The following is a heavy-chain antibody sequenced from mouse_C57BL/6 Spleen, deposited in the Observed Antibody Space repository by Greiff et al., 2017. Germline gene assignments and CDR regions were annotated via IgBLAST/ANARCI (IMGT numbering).Heavy chain of an antibody. CDR3: TRGNYGSSYVLYYYAMDY. D-gene: IGHD1-1*01. V-gene: IGHV5-9-1*02. CDR2: ISSGGDYI. J-gene: IGHJ4*01. Sequence: EVQRVESGEGLVKPGGSLKLSCAASGFTFSSYAMSWVRQTPEKRLEWVAYISSGGDYIYYADTVKGRFTISRDNARNTLYLQMSSLKSEDTAMYYCTRGNYGSSYVLYYYAMDYWGQGTSVTVSS. CDR1: GFTFSSYA.